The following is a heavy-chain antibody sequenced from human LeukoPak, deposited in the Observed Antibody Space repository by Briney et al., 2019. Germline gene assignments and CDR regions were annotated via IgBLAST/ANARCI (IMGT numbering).Heavy chain of an antibody. CDR1: GFMFSGYW. D-gene: IGHD1-26*01. V-gene: IGHV3-74*01. Sequence: GGSLRLSCAASGFMFSGYWMSWVRQAPGKGLVWVSRVNSDGSSTSYADSVKGRFTISRDNAKNTLYLQMNSLRAEDTAVYYCARDMGLDGFDYWGQGTLVTVSS. CDR2: VNSDGSST. CDR3: ARDMGLDGFDY. J-gene: IGHJ4*02.